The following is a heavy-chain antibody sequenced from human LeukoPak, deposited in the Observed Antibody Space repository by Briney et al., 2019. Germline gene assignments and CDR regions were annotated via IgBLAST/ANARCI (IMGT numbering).Heavy chain of an antibody. CDR3: VKRGATVRRTYFFDS. CDR1: EFTISSYG. Sequence: GGCLRLSCAASEFTISSYGMHWVRQAPGKGLEWVAFIRYDGNDKYYSGSVEGRFTISRDNPKNTLYLQMNSLRVEDTSFYYCVKRGATVRRTYFFDSWGQGALVTVSS. J-gene: IGHJ4*02. V-gene: IGHV3-30*02. CDR2: IRYDGNDK. D-gene: IGHD1-26*01.